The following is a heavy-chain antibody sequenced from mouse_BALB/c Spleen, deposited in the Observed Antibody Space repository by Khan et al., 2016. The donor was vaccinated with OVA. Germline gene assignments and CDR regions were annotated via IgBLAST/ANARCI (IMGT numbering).Heavy chain of an antibody. Sequence: QVQLKQSGPGLVAPSQSLSITCPVSGFSLTSNGVSWVRQPPGKGLEWLGVIWGDGRINYHSVLKSCLRLSKDHSKCQAFLQLNSLQTDDTATYYCAKLRGFYYDYRSQGSTRTDSS. J-gene: IGHJ2*01. V-gene: IGHV2-3*01. CDR2: IWGDGRI. CDR1: GFSLTSNG. CDR3: AKLRGFYYDY.